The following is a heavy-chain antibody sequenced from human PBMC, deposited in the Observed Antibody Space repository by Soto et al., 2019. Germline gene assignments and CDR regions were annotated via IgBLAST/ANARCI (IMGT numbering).Heavy chain of an antibody. Sequence: PGESLKSSCKGSGSRFAGYWITSVRQNPGTGLEWMGRIDPSDSQTYYSPSFRGHVTISVTKSITTVFMQWSSLRASDTAMYYCARQIYDSDTGPNFQYYFDSWGQGTPVTVSS. CDR3: ARQIYDSDTGPNFQYYFDS. J-gene: IGHJ4*02. V-gene: IGHV5-10-1*01. CDR1: GSRFAGYW. CDR2: IDPSDSQT. D-gene: IGHD3-22*01.